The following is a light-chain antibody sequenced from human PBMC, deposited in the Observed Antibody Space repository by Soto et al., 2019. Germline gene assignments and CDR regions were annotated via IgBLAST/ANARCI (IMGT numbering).Light chain of an antibody. CDR1: QSVSSN. Sequence: EIVMTQSPATLSVSPGERATLSCRASQSVSSNLAWYQQKPGQAPRLLIYGASTRATGIPARFSGSGSGTKFTLTLSSLQYEDFAVYYCQQYNNWPPMYTFGQGTKLKIK. CDR2: GAS. CDR3: QQYNNWPPMYT. J-gene: IGKJ2*01. V-gene: IGKV3-15*01.